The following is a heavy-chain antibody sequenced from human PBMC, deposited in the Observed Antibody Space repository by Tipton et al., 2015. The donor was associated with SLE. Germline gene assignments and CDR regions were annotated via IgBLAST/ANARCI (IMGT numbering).Heavy chain of an antibody. Sequence: QLVQSGAEVKKPGASVKVYCKASGYTFTSYGISWVRQAPGQGLEWMGWISAYNGNTNYAQKLQGRVTMATDTSTSTAYMELRSLRSDDTAVYYCARDPTPTMVQVVIAYYYYGRDVWGQGTTVTVSS. D-gene: IGHD3-10*01. CDR1: GYTFTSYG. CDR2: ISAYNGNT. V-gene: IGHV1-18*01. CDR3: ARDPTPTMVQVVIAYYYYGRDV. J-gene: IGHJ6*01.